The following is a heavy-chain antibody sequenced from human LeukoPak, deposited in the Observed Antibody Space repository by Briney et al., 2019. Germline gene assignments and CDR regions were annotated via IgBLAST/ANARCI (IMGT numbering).Heavy chain of an antibody. Sequence: GGSLRLSCATSGFTVSSNYMSWVRQAPGKGLEWVSVIYDSGTTYYADSVKDRFLIFRDTSKNTVDLQMNSLRVEDTAVYYCAGRRSSGWYAYWGQGTLVTVSS. V-gene: IGHV3-53*01. CDR3: AGRRSSGWYAY. J-gene: IGHJ4*02. CDR2: IYDSGTT. D-gene: IGHD6-19*01. CDR1: GFTVSSNY.